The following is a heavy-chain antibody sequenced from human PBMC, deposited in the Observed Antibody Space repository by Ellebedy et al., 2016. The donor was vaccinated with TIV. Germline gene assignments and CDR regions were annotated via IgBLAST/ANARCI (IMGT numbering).Heavy chain of an antibody. Sequence: MPSETLSLTCTVSGGSISAYYWSWFRQPPGKGLEWIGYIYNTASTRYNPSLKGRVTVSTDAPKNQFSLQVNSVTPADTAVYYCARTANYVWGIDSWGQGTLVTVSS. CDR1: GGSISAYY. V-gene: IGHV4-59*01. CDR2: IYNTAST. J-gene: IGHJ4*02. D-gene: IGHD3-16*01. CDR3: ARTANYVWGIDS.